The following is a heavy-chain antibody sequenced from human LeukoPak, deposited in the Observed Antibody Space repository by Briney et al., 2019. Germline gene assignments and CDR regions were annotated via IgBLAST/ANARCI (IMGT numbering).Heavy chain of an antibody. Sequence: SETLSLTCTVSGGSISGGTYYWSWIRQPAGKGLEWIGRIYTSGSTNYNPSLKSRVTISVDTSKNQFSLKLSSVTAADTAVYYCARDGGATEFDYWGQGTLVTVSS. CDR2: IYTSGST. J-gene: IGHJ4*02. CDR3: ARDGGATEFDY. V-gene: IGHV4-61*02. D-gene: IGHD1-26*01. CDR1: GGSISGGTYY.